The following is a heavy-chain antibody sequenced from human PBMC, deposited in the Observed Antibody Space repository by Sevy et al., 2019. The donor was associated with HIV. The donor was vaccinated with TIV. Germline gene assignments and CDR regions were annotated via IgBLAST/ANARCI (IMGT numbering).Heavy chain of an antibody. CDR1: GFTFGDYA. CDR3: TRGYYYDSSGYSDY. D-gene: IGHD3-22*01. CDR2: IRSKDYGGAT. V-gene: IGHV3-49*03. Sequence: GGSLRLSCTGSGFTFGDYAMSWFRQAPGMGLEWVGFIRSKDYGGATEYAATVKGRFTISRDDSKSIDDLQMNSLKTEDTAVYYCTRGYYYDSSGYSDYWGQGTLVTVSS. J-gene: IGHJ4*02.